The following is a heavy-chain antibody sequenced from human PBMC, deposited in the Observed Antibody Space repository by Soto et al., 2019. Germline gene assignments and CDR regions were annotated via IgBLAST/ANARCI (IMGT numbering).Heavy chain of an antibody. CDR2: IRSKAYGGTT. D-gene: IGHD3-16*01. CDR1: GFTFGDYA. Sequence: GGSLRLSCTASGFTFGDYAMSWFRQAPGKGLEWVGFIRSKAYGGTTEYAASVKGRFTISRDDSKSIAYLQMNSLKTEDTAVYYCTRPTIMITFGPLPNFDYWGQGTLVTVSS. J-gene: IGHJ4*02. CDR3: TRPTIMITFGPLPNFDY. V-gene: IGHV3-49*03.